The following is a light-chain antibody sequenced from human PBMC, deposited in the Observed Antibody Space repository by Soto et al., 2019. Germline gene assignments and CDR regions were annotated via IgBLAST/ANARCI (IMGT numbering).Light chain of an antibody. CDR2: DVS. J-gene: IGLJ1*01. Sequence: QSLLTQPASVSGSPGQSITISCTGTSSDVGYFNHVSWYQQHPGKAPKLMIYDVSDRPSGVSNRFSGSKSANTASLTISGLQAEDEADYYCSPYTSSITYVFGTGTKVTVL. CDR1: SSDVGYFNH. CDR3: SPYTSSITYV. V-gene: IGLV2-14*03.